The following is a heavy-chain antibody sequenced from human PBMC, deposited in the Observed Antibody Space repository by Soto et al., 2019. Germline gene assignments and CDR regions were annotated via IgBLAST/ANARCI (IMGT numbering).Heavy chain of an antibody. CDR2: IGLGSSTK. CDR3: ARDQLYYNDISGRPLNAFDV. J-gene: IGHJ3*01. V-gene: IGHV3-48*01. Sequence: PGGSLRLSCAASGFTFRNYGMNWVRQAPGKGLEWVSYIGLGSSTKYYADSVEGRFTISRDNAKISLYLQMNSLRAEDTAVYYCARDQLYYNDISGRPLNAFDVWGQGTMVTVSS. CDR1: GFTFRNYG. D-gene: IGHD3-22*01.